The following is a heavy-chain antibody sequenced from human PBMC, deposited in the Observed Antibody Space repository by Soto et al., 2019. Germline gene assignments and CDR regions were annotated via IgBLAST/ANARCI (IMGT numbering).Heavy chain of an antibody. D-gene: IGHD6-19*01. CDR1: GGSISSYY. V-gene: IGHV4-4*07. CDR3: ARARGVSSGWAFDY. J-gene: IGHJ4*02. Sequence: LSLTCTVSGGSISSYYWNWLRHPAGKGLEWIGRIYPGGSTNYNLSLESRVTMSVDTSKNQFSLKLSSVTAADAAVYYCARARGVSSGWAFDYWGQGTLVTVSS. CDR2: IYPGGST.